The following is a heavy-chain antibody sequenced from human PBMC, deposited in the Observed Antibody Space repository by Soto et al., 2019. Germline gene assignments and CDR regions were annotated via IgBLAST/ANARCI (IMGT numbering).Heavy chain of an antibody. V-gene: IGHV4-34*01. Sequence: PSETLSLTCAVYGGSFSGYYWSWIRQPPGKGLEWIGEINHSGSTNYNPSLKSRVTISVDTSKNQFSLKLSSVTAADTAVYYCARARVRTFTMVRGVSRSSYYYYYGMDVWGQGTTVTVSS. D-gene: IGHD3-10*01. J-gene: IGHJ6*02. CDR3: ARARVRTFTMVRGVSRSSYYYYYGMDV. CDR2: INHSGST. CDR1: GGSFSGYY.